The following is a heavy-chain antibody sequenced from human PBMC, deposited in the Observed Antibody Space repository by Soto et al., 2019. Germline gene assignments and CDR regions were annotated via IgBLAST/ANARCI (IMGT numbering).Heavy chain of an antibody. V-gene: IGHV1-18*01. D-gene: IGHD3-22*01. Sequence: QVQLVQSGPEVKKPGASVKLSCKASGYIFTSYGIGWVRQAPGQGLEWMGWISAFKGYTKYPQRLQGRVTMTTDTPTSTAYMELRSLRSDDTAVYYSARVDDYYDSSGHYFTFFNYWGQGSRVTVSS. CDR1: GYIFTSYG. J-gene: IGHJ4*02. CDR3: ARVDDYYDSSGHYFTFFNY. CDR2: ISAFKGYT.